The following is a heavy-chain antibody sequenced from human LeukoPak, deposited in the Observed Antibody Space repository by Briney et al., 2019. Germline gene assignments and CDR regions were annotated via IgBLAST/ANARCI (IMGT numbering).Heavy chain of an antibody. D-gene: IGHD6-13*01. CDR3: ARHRAAAEGGALDY. CDR1: GYSLTSYW. V-gene: IGHV5-51*01. Sequence: GEPLKISRQGSGYSLTSYWIGWVPQMPGKGLEWMGIIYPGDSDNRYSPSFQGQVTISAGKSMSAAYLQWSSLKASDNAMYYCARHRAAAEGGALDYWGQGTLVTVSS. J-gene: IGHJ4*02. CDR2: IYPGDSDN.